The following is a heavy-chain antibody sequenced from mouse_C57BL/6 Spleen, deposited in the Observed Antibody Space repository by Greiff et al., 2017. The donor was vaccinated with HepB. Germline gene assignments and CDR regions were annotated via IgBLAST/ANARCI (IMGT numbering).Heavy chain of an antibody. J-gene: IGHJ3*01. Sequence: QVQLQQSGPELVKPGASVKLSCKASGYTFTSYDINWVKQRPGQGLEWIGWIYPRDGSTKYNEKFKGKDTLTVDTSSSTAYMELHSLTSEDAAVYFCARVYYGYEFAYWGQGTLVTVSA. D-gene: IGHD2-2*01. V-gene: IGHV1-85*01. CDR3: ARVYYGYEFAY. CDR2: IYPRDGST. CDR1: GYTFTSYD.